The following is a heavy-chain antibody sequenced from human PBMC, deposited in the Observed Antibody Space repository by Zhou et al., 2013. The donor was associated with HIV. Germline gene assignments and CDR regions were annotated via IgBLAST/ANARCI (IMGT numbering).Heavy chain of an antibody. J-gene: IGHJ4*02. V-gene: IGHV1-18*01. Sequence: QVQLVQSGVEVKRPGASVKVSCKASGYALTAFGISWVRQAPGQGLEWMGWISSYRGHTNYAQKLQGRVSVTTDTSTNTAYMELRSLRSDDTAVYYCARDVQDTDYWGQGTLVTVSS. CDR3: ARDVQDTDY. CDR1: GYALTAFG. CDR2: ISSYRGHT. D-gene: IGHD2-15*01.